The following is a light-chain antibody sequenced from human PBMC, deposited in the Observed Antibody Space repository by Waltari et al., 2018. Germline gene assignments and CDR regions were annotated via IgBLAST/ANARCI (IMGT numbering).Light chain of an antibody. CDR2: WAS. Sequence: DFVMTQSPDSLAVSLGEKATVNCKSSQTVLYAVNNNYLAWYQQKPGQPPKMLIDWASNRQSGVPDRFIGSGSGTDFTLTISSLQPDDFATYYCLQYKSLWTFGQGTKVQTK. CDR1: QTVLYAVNNNY. CDR3: LQYKSLWT. V-gene: IGKV4-1*01. J-gene: IGKJ1*01.